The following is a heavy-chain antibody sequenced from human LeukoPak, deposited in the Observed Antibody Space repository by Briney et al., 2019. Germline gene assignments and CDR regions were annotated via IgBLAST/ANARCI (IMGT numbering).Heavy chain of an antibody. CDR1: GFTFSSYS. J-gene: IGHJ4*02. Sequence: GGSLRLSCAASGFTFSSYSMNWVRQAPGEGLEWVSSISSSSSYIYYADSVKGRFTISRDNAKNSLYLQMNSLRAEDTAVYYCARDCSSTSCSIHWGQGTLVTVSS. D-gene: IGHD2-2*01. CDR3: ARDCSSTSCSIH. V-gene: IGHV3-21*01. CDR2: ISSSSSYI.